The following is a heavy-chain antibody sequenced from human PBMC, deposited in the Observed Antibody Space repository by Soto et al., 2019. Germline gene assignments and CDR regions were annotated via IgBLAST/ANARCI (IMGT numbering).Heavy chain of an antibody. CDR1: GYTFTNYW. V-gene: IGHV5-51*01. CDR3: AASIFYYGMDV. J-gene: IGHJ6*02. CDR2: IYPGDSDT. Sequence: GQSLKISCKGSGYTFTNYWIGSVRQMPGKGPEWMGIIYPGDSDTKYNPSFQGQVTISADKSITTTYLQWSSLKASDTAIYYCAASIFYYGMDVWGQGTTVTVSS.